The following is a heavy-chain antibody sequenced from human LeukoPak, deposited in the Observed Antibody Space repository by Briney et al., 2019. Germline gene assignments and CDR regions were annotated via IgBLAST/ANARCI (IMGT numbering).Heavy chain of an antibody. J-gene: IGHJ6*03. D-gene: IGHD3-22*01. CDR3: ASTAPYYYDSSGYYQAYYYYYYMDV. V-gene: IGHV2-5*02. Sequence: SGPTLVNPTQTLTLTCTFSGFSLSTSGVGVGWIRQPPGKALEWLALIYWDDDKRYSPSLKSRLTITKDTSKNQVVLTMTNMDPVDTATYYCASTAPYYYDSSGYYQAYYYYYYMDVWGKGTTVTVSS. CDR1: GFSLSTSGVG. CDR2: IYWDDDK.